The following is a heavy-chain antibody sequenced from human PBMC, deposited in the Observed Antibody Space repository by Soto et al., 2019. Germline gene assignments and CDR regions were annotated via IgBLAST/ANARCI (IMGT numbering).Heavy chain of an antibody. Sequence: SETLSLTCAVYGGSFSGYYWSWIRQPPGKGLEWIGEINHSGSTNHNPSLKSRVTISVDTSKNQFSLKLSSVTAADTAVYYCARGTQGTSTLRYYYYGMDVWGQGTTVTVSS. CDR2: INHSGST. CDR1: GGSFSGYY. V-gene: IGHV4-34*01. D-gene: IGHD1-1*01. CDR3: ARGTQGTSTLRYYYYGMDV. J-gene: IGHJ6*02.